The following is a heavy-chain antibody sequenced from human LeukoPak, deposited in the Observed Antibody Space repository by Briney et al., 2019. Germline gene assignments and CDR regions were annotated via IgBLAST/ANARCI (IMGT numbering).Heavy chain of an antibody. CDR2: ISGSGGST. CDR3: ASSRVRAYGMDV. D-gene: IGHD3-10*01. Sequence: PGGSLRLSCAASGFTFSSYAMSWVRQAPGKGLEWVSAISGSGGSTYYADSVKGRFTISRDNAKNSLYLQMNSLRAEDTAVYYCASSRVRAYGMDVWGQGTTVTVSS. J-gene: IGHJ6*02. V-gene: IGHV3-23*01. CDR1: GFTFSSYA.